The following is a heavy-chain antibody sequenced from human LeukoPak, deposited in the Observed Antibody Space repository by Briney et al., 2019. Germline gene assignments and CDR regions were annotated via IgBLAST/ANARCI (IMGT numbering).Heavy chain of an antibody. J-gene: IGHJ4*02. CDR3: ARKSSGGSIAPGGSAFNYFDY. Sequence: WVKVSCKASGGTFSSYAISWVRQAPGEGLEWMGRTIPIFGTANYAQKFRGRVTITTDDTTSTAYIELGSLRSEDRALCTCARKSSGGSIAPGGSAFNYFDYWGKGTLVTVSS. CDR1: GGTFSSYA. V-gene: IGHV1-69*05. D-gene: IGHD2-15*01. CDR2: TIPIFGTA.